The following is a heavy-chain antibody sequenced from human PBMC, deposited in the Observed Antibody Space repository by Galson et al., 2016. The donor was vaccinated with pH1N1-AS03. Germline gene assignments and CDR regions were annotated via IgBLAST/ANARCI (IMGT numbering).Heavy chain of an antibody. CDR1: GFTFDEYA. D-gene: IGHD3-22*01. J-gene: IGHJ4*02. Sequence: SLRLSCAASGFTFDEYAMHWVRQAPGKGLEWVSGISWNRGNIGYADSVKGRFTIPRDNAKNSLYLQMNSLRAEDTAVYYCASSKLDSSGYYYLDHWGQGTLITVSS. V-gene: IGHV3-9*01. CDR2: ISWNRGNI. CDR3: ASSKLDSSGYYYLDH.